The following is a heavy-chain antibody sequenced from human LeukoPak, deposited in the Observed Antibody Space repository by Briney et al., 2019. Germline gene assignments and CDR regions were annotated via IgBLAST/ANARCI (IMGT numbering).Heavy chain of an antibody. CDR3: ARDSSPGDAFDI. Sequence: GGSLRLSCAASGFTFRSYSMKWVRQAPGKGLEWVSYISSSSSTIYYADSEKGRFTISRDNAKNSLYLQMNSLRAEDTAVYYCARDSSPGDAFDIWGQGTMVTVSS. J-gene: IGHJ3*02. CDR1: GFTFRSYS. CDR2: ISSSSSTI. V-gene: IGHV3-48*01. D-gene: IGHD6-13*01.